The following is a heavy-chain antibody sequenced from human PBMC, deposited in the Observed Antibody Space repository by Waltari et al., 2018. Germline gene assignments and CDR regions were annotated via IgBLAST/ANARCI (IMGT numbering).Heavy chain of an antibody. Sequence: QVQLVQSGAEVKKPGASVRVSCKASGYTFTGYCIHWVRQAPGQGLGWMGRINTNTGDTKFAQNFRVRVTMTRDTSISTAYMELSGLRSDDTAMYFCARREHFGDSLDYWGQGTLVSVSS. D-gene: IGHD3-16*01. CDR1: GYTFTGYC. CDR2: INTNTGDT. J-gene: IGHJ4*02. V-gene: IGHV1-2*06. CDR3: ARREHFGDSLDY.